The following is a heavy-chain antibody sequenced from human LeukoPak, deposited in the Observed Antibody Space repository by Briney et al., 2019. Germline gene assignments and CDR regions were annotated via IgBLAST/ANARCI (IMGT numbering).Heavy chain of an antibody. V-gene: IGHV4-38-2*01. CDR3: ARHVGGSYFAYYYYYMDV. Sequence: GSLRLSCAASGFTFSSYGMSWVRQAPGKGLEWIGSIYYSGSTYYNPSLKSRVTISVDTSKNQFSLKLSSVTAADTAVYYCARHVGGSYFAYYYYYMDVWGKGTTVTISS. CDR2: IYYSGST. D-gene: IGHD1-26*01. J-gene: IGHJ6*03. CDR1: GFTFSSYG.